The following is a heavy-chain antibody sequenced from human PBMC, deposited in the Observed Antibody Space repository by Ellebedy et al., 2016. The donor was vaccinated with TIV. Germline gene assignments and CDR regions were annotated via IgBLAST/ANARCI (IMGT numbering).Heavy chain of an antibody. V-gene: IGHV3-74*01. D-gene: IGHD5-12*01. Sequence: GESLKISCTASGFTFSYYWMHWVRQAPGKGLEWVSRIDSDGHTTRYADLVEGRFNISRDNAKNTLYLQMNSLRAEDTALYYCARDGDHHVDLDNWGQGTLVTVSS. CDR3: ARDGDHHVDLDN. J-gene: IGHJ4*02. CDR1: GFTFSYYW. CDR2: IDSDGHTT.